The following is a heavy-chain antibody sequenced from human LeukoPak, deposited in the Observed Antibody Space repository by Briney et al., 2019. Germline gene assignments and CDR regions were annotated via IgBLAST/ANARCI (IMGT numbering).Heavy chain of an antibody. CDR1: GYTFTSYA. D-gene: IGHD3-10*01. CDR2: ISTYNGYT. CDR3: ARDDGSGSYYNLDY. J-gene: IGHJ4*02. V-gene: IGHV1-18*01. Sequence: ASVKVSCKTSGYTFTSYAISWVRQAPGQGLEWMGWISTYNGYTNYAHKLQGRFTMTTDTSTSTAYMELSSLRSEDTAVYYCARDDGSGSYYNLDYWGQGTLVSVSS.